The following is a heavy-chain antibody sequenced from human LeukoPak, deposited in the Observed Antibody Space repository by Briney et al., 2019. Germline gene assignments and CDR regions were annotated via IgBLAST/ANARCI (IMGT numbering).Heavy chain of an antibody. D-gene: IGHD2-8*02. J-gene: IGHJ6*02. CDR1: GYTFSGSY. V-gene: IGHV1-2*04. Sequence: ASVEVSCKASGYTFSGSYLHWVRQAPGQGLEWMGWINPNIGGTKYAQKFQDWVTVTTDTSINTAYMELSRLRSDDTAVYYCARDLESIYCTGGTCHYGMDVWGQGTTVTVSS. CDR2: INPNIGGT. CDR3: ARDLESIYCTGGTCHYGMDV.